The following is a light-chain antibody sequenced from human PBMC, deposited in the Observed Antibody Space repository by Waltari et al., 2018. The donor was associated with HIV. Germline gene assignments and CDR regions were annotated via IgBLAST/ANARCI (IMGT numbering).Light chain of an antibody. Sequence: QSVLTQPPSVSGAPGQRVTISCTGSSSNIGANYAVHWYQHLPGTAPKLRIFCNNHVPSGVPDRFCGSNSGTWASLVITGLQADDEADYYCLSYDSRLSGSVFGPGTRVTV. CDR2: CNN. V-gene: IGLV1-40*01. J-gene: IGLJ1*01. CDR1: SSNIGANYA. CDR3: LSYDSRLSGSV.